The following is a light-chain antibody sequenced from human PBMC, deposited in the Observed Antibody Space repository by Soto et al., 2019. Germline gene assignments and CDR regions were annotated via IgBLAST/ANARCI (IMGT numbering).Light chain of an antibody. CDR2: DTS. CDR1: QSVSSN. CDR3: HQRKSWPRT. J-gene: IGKJ1*01. Sequence: IVMTQSPATLSVSPGERATLSCRASQSVSSNLAWYQQKPGQAPRLLIYDTSNRATGIPARFSGSGSGTDFTLTISRLEPEDFAVYYCHQRKSWPRTFGQGTKVDIK. V-gene: IGKV3-11*01.